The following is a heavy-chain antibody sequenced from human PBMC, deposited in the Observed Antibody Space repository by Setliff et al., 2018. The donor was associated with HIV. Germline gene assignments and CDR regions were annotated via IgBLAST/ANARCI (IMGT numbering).Heavy chain of an antibody. CDR3: ARYLAPYYYYGMDV. CDR2: INPSDGRT. J-gene: IGHJ6*02. CDR1: GYTFTNYY. V-gene: IGHV1-46*01. Sequence: ASVKVSCKASGYTFTNYYMHWVRQAPGQGLEWMGMINPSDGRTNYVQNLQGRLAMTRDTSTCTVYMELSSLRSEDTAVYYCARYLAPYYYYGMDVWGQGTTVTVSS.